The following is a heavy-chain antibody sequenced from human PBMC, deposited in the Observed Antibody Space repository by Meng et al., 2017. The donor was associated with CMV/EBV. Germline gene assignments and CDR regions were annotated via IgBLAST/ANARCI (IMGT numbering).Heavy chain of an antibody. Sequence: GGSLRLSCAASGFTFSSYGMHWVRQAPGKGLEWVAFIRYDGSNKYYADSVKGRFTISRDNSKNTLYLQMNSLRAEDTAVYYCAKDLRQYGGYSVHGSYWGQGTLVTVSS. D-gene: IGHD5/OR15-5a*01. CDR2: IRYDGSNK. CDR3: AKDLRQYGGYSVHGSY. CDR1: GFTFSSYG. J-gene: IGHJ4*02. V-gene: IGHV3-30*02.